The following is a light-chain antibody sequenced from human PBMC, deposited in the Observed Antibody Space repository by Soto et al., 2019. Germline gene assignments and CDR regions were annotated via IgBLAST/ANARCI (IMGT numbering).Light chain of an antibody. CDR3: QQYGSSPPYT. J-gene: IGKJ2*01. CDR2: GST. V-gene: IGKV3-20*01. Sequence: VVTQSPGTLSLSPGERASLSCRASQSVSNNYLARYQQKPGQSPTLVIFGSTDRATGISDRFSGSVSGTDFTLTISRLEADDFAVYYCQQYGSSPPYTFGQANKLET. CDR1: QSVSNNY.